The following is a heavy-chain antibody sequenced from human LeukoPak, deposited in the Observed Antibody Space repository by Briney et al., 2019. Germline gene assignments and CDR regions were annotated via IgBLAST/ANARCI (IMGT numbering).Heavy chain of an antibody. Sequence: GGSLRLSCAASGFTFSSYWMSWVRQAPGKGLEWVANIKQDGSEKYYVDSVKGRFTISRDNAKNSLCLQMNSLRAEDTAVYYCARVCTIFGVVIMDYFDYWGQGTLVTVSS. D-gene: IGHD3-3*01. J-gene: IGHJ4*02. CDR2: IKQDGSEK. V-gene: IGHV3-7*01. CDR1: GFTFSSYW. CDR3: ARVCTIFGVVIMDYFDY.